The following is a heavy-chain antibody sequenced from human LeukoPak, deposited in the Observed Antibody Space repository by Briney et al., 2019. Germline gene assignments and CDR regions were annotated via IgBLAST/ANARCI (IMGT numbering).Heavy chain of an antibody. CDR1: GFTFSSYG. D-gene: IGHD3-22*01. Sequence: PGRSLRLSCAASGFTFSSYGMHWVRQAPGKGLEWVAVISYDGSNKYYADSVKGRFTISRDNSKNTLYLQINSLRAEDTAVYYCATVDLYDSSGYYYRTGFDYWGQGTLVTVSS. V-gene: IGHV3-30*03. CDR2: ISYDGSNK. J-gene: IGHJ4*02. CDR3: ATVDLYDSSGYYYRTGFDY.